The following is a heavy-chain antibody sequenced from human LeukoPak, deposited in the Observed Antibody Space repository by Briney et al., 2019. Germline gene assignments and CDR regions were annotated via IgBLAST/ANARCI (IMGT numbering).Heavy chain of an antibody. J-gene: IGHJ3*02. V-gene: IGHV3-7*05. CDR1: GIAFGSYW. Sequence: GGSLRLSCAASGIAFGSYWMSWVRQAPGKGLEWVATIKQDGSQKEYVDSVKGRFTISRDNAKNSLYLQMNSLRPEDTAVYYCARDPTVTNFHDAFDIWGQGTMVTVSS. CDR2: IKQDGSQK. CDR3: ARDPTVTNFHDAFDI. D-gene: IGHD4-17*01.